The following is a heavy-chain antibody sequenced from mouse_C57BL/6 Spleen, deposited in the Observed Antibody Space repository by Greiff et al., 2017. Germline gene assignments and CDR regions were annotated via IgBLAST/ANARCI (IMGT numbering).Heavy chain of an antibody. CDR1: GYTFTSYG. J-gene: IGHJ2*01. CDR3: ARITTVVPYFDY. V-gene: IGHV1-81*01. CDR2: IYPRSGNT. Sequence: VHLVESGAELARPGASVKLSCKASGYTFTSYGISWVKQRTGQGLEWIGEIYPRSGNTYYNEKFKGKATLTADKSSSTAYMELRSLTSEDSAVYFCARITTVVPYFDYWGQGTTLTVSS. D-gene: IGHD1-1*01.